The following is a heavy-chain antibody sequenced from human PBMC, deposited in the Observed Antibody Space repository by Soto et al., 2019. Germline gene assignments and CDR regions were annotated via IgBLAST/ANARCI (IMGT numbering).Heavy chain of an antibody. CDR2: ST. J-gene: IGHJ4*02. D-gene: IGHD6-13*01. Sequence: SGPTLVNPTQTLTLTCTVSGFSLTTRGMTLGWIRQPPGKAPEWLALSTQYSPSLQSSLTFTEDTSKNQVVLTMTNMDPVDTATYYCTLRQDTSRGPIYWGQGIMVTVSS. V-gene: IGHV2-5*01. CDR1: GFSLTTRGMT. CDR3: TLRQDTSRGPIY.